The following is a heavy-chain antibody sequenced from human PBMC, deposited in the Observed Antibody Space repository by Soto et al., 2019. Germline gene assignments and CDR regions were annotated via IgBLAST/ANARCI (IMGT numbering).Heavy chain of an antibody. CDR2: ISGSGGST. CDR3: AKDFDRYSGYDYGNSFSLSFDY. J-gene: IGHJ4*02. CDR1: GFTFSSYA. D-gene: IGHD5-12*01. Sequence: GGSLRLSCAASGFTFSSYAMSWVRQAPGKGLEWVSAISGSGGSTYYADSVKGRFTISRDNSKNTLYLQMNSLRAEDTAVYYCAKDFDRYSGYDYGNSFSLSFDYWGQGTLVTVSS. V-gene: IGHV3-23*01.